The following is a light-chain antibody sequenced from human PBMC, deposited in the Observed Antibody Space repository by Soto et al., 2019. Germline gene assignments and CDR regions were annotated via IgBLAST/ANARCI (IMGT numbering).Light chain of an antibody. CDR2: AAS. J-gene: IGKJ5*01. CDR1: QGISSY. CDR3: QQLNSYTIT. V-gene: IGKV1-9*01. Sequence: DIQLTQSPSFLSASVGDRVTITCRASQGISSYLAWYQQKPGKAPKLLIYAASTLQSGVPSRFSGSRSGTEFTLTISSLQPEDFATYYCQQLNSYTITFGQGTRLEIK.